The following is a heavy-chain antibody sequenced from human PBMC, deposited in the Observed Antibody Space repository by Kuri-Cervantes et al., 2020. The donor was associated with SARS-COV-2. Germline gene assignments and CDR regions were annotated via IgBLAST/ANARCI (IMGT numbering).Heavy chain of an antibody. CDR2: IYYSGGT. J-gene: IGHJ6*03. D-gene: IGHD6-13*01. CDR3: ARRGAAAGTMGYYYYYMDV. V-gene: IGHV4-4*02. Sequence: SCAVSGGSISSSNWWSWVRQPPGKGLEWIGYIYYSGGTNYNPSLKSRVTISVDTSKNQFSLKLSSVTAADTAVYYCARRGAAAGTMGYYYYYMDVWGKGTMVTVSS. CDR1: GGSISSSNW.